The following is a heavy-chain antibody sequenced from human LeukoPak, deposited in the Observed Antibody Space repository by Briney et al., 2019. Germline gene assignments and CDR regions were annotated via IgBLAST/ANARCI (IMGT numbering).Heavy chain of an antibody. V-gene: IGHV4-4*07. CDR2: IYTSGST. Sequence: SETLSLTCTVSGGSISSYYWSWIRQPAGKGLEWIGRIYTSGSTNYNPSLKSRVTMSVDTSKNQFSLKLSSVTAADTAVYYCARGTAKYCSSTSCYWDGYYLDYWGQGTLVTVSS. CDR3: ARGTAKYCSSTSCYWDGYYLDY. CDR1: GGSISSYY. J-gene: IGHJ4*02. D-gene: IGHD2-2*01.